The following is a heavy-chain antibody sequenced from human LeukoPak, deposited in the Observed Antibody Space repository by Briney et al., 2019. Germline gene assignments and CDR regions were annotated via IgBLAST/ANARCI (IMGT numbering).Heavy chain of an antibody. V-gene: IGHV3-64*01. J-gene: IGHJ4*02. Sequence: AGGSLRLSCAASGFTFSSYAMHWVGQAPGKGLEDVAAISSNGGSTYYANSVKGRFTISRDNSKNTLYLQMGSLRAEDMAVYYCARGGSDVTVGYWGQGTLVTVSS. CDR2: ISSNGGST. CDR1: GFTFSSYA. D-gene: IGHD1-26*01. CDR3: ARGGSDVTVGY.